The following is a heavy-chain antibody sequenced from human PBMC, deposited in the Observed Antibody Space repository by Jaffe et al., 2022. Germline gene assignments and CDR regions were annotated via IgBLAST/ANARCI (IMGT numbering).Heavy chain of an antibody. CDR2: YTGST. J-gene: IGHJ3*02. CDR1: GGSITTTTHY. D-gene: IGHD2-8*01. V-gene: IGHV4-39*01. CDR3: ARVMSPGPMLAFDI. Sequence: QVQLQESGPGLVKPSETLSLTCAVSGGSITTTTHYWGWIRQPPGKGLEWIGSYTGSTYYNLSLRGRVTISVDTSQNQFSLKVTSVTAADTAVYYCARVMSPGPMLAFDIWGQGTTVTVSS.